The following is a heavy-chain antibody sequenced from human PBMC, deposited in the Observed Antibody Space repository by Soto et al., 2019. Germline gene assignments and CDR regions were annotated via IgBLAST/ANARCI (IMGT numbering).Heavy chain of an antibody. CDR3: ARVLSAVTTLIGAFDI. J-gene: IGHJ3*02. V-gene: IGHV1-46*03. Sequence: QVQLVQSGAEVKKPGASVKVSCKAYGYTFTSYYMHWVRQAPGQGLEWMGIINPSGGSTSYAQKFQGRVTITRDTSTSTVYMELSRLRSEDTAVYYCARVLSAVTTLIGAFDIWGQGTMVTVSS. CDR1: GYTFTSYY. CDR2: INPSGGST. D-gene: IGHD4-17*01.